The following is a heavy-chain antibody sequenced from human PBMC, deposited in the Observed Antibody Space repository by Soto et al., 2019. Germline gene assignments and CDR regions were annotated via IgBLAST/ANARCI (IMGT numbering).Heavy chain of an antibody. V-gene: IGHV1-18*01. CDR2: ISAYNGNT. CDR1: GYTFSNYG. CDR3: ARDSPPVDY. Sequence: QVQLVQSGAEVKKPGASVKVSCKASGYTFSNYGISWVRQAPGQGLERMGWISAYNGNTKYAQKLQGRVTMTTDTATRTAYIALTSLRSDDTAVYYCARDSPPVDYWGQGTLVTVSS. J-gene: IGHJ4*02.